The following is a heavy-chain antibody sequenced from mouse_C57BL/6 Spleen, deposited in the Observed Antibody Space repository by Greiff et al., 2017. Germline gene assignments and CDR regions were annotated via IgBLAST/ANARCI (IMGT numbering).Heavy chain of an antibody. CDR3: ARGYYDCDRDGSWFAY. CDR1: GYTFTSYW. V-gene: IGHV1-69*01. CDR2: IDPPDSYT. D-gene: IGHD2-4*01. J-gene: IGHJ3*01. Sequence: QVQLQQSGAELVMPGASVKLSCKASGYTFTSYWMHWVKQRPGQGLEWIGEIDPPDSYTNYNQKFKGKSTLTVDKSSSTAYMQLSNLTSEDSAVYYCARGYYDCDRDGSWFAYWGQGTLVTVSA.